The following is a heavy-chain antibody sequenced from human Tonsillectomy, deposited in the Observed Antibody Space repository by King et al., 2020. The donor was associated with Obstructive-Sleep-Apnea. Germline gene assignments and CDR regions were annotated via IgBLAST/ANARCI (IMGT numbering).Heavy chain of an antibody. CDR3: TSALGSRALRDNWFDL. Sequence: VQLVESGGGLVKPGGSLRLSCAASGFIFSDYDMNWVRRAPGKGLEWVSSITTISHYIYYADSVKGRFTISRDNANNLVYLQSSSLRAEDTAMYYCTSALGSRALRDNWFDLWGQGTLVTVSS. CDR1: GFIFSDYD. V-gene: IGHV3-21*01. CDR2: ITTISHYI. D-gene: IGHD3-10*01. J-gene: IGHJ5*02.